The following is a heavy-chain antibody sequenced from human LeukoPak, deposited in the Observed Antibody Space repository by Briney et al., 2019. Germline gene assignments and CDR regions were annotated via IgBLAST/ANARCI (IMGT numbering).Heavy chain of an antibody. J-gene: IGHJ4*02. CDR2: ISSSTTYI. Sequence: GGSLRLSCAASGFTFSTYTMNWVRQAPGKGLEWVSSISSSTTYIYYAGSLKGRFTISRDNAKNSLYLQMNSLRDEDTAVYYCARAQGGYSYGGNFDYWGQGTLVTVSS. V-gene: IGHV3-21*01. CDR1: GFTFSTYT. CDR3: ARAQGGYSYGGNFDY. D-gene: IGHD5-18*01.